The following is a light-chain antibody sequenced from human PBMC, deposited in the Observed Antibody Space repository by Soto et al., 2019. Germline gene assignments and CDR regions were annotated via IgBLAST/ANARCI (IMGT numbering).Light chain of an antibody. CDR2: DVT. Sequence: QSALTQPASVTGSPGQSITISCTGPSGDFGDFDFVSWYQQYPGKAPKVMIYDVTHRPSGVSTRFSGSKSGNTASLTISGLPAEDVADSYCGSYVTTTSSYVFGTGTKVTVL. J-gene: IGLJ1*01. V-gene: IGLV2-14*03. CDR1: SGDFGDFDF. CDR3: GSYVTTTSSYV.